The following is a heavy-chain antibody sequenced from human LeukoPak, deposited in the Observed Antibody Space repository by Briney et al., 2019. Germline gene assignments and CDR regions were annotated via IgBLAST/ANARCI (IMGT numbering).Heavy chain of an antibody. J-gene: IGHJ4*02. CDR3: AHRKATSWAHDY. CDR1: GFTASSSY. V-gene: IGHV3-53*01. D-gene: IGHD2-2*01. CDR2: IYSGGSGST. Sequence: PGGSLRLSCAASGFTASSSYMSWVRQAPGKGLEWVSVIYSGGSGSTYYADSVKGRFTISRDNSKNTLNLQMNSLRAEDTAVYYCAHRKATSWAHDYWGQGTLVTVSS.